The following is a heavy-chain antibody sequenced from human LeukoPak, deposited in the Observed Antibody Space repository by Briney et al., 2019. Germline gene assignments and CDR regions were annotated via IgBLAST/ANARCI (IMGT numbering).Heavy chain of an antibody. J-gene: IGHJ6*02. D-gene: IGHD5-24*01. CDR3: ARGDVHYYYDLDV. CDR1: GDTFPNYF. Sequence: ASVKVSCKSSGDTFPNYFVHWVRQAPGQGPEWMGLIHTSGGSTTYAQKFQGRVTMTGDTSTSTVYMELSSLRSEDTAVYYCARGDVHYYYDLDVWGQGTTVAVSS. CDR2: IHTSGGST. V-gene: IGHV1-46*01.